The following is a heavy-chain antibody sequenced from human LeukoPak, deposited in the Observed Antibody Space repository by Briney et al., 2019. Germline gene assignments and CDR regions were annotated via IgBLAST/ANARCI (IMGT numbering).Heavy chain of an antibody. CDR1: GGSISSYY. J-gene: IGHJ5*02. Sequence: PETLSLTCTVSGGSISSYYWSWIRQPPGKGLEWIGSIYYGGSTYYNPSLKSRVTISVDTSKNQFSLKLSSVTAADTAVYYCARGMGATTWFDPWGQGTLVTVSS. D-gene: IGHD1-26*01. V-gene: IGHV4-39*07. CDR3: ARGMGATTWFDP. CDR2: IYYGGST.